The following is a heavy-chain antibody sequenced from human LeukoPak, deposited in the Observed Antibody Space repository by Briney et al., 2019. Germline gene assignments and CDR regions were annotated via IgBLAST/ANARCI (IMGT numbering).Heavy chain of an antibody. D-gene: IGHD4-17*01. V-gene: IGHV4-4*07. CDR2: IYTSGST. Sequence: SETLSLTCTVSGGSIGSYYWSWIRQPAGKGLEWIGRIYTSGSTNYNPSLKSRVTMSVDTSKNQFSLKLSSVTAADTAVYYCARDSPANGDPDYWGQGTLVTVSS. CDR3: ARDSPANGDPDY. J-gene: IGHJ4*02. CDR1: GGSIGSYY.